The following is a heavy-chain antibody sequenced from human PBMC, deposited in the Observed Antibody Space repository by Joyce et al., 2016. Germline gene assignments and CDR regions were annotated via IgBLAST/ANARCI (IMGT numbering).Heavy chain of an antibody. D-gene: IGHD6-19*01. Sequence: QVQLQQWGAGLLKPSETLSLSCAVSSGHFRGFFWTSVRQRPGKGLEWIGDINNSGITNYNPSLNTRVTFSVDTSKNQFSLKLTSLRAADTAVDYCARSQWLSPLMYWGQGTPVTVSS. CDR2: INNSGIT. CDR3: ARSQWLSPLMY. V-gene: IGHV4-34*01. J-gene: IGHJ4*02. CDR1: SGHFRGFF.